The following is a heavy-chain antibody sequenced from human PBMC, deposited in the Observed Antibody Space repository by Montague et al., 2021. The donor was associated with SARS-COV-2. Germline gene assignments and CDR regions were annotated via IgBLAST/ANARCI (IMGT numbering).Heavy chain of an antibody. CDR2: IYHSGST. Sequence: SETLSLTCAVYGGSFSGYYWSWIRQPPGKGLEWIGEIYHSGSTNYNPSLKSRVTISVDTSKNQFSLRPSSVTAADTAVYYCARDRGVQYQLQMPFYFDYWGQGTLVTVSS. J-gene: IGHJ4*02. CDR1: GGSFSGYY. D-gene: IGHD2-2*01. V-gene: IGHV4-34*01. CDR3: ARDRGVQYQLQMPFYFDY.